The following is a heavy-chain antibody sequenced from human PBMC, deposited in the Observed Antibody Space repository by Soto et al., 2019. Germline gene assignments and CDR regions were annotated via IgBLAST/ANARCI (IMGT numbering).Heavy chain of an antibody. CDR3: ARGYCNSIGCSHYFDY. D-gene: IGHD2-2*01. V-gene: IGHV1-2*02. Sequence: GASVKVSCKASGYTFTGNYMHWVRQAPGQGLEWMALINPTSGGANYAQKFQGRVTMTWDTSISTAYMELSRLTSDDTAIYYCARGYCNSIGCSHYFDYWGQGTLVTVSS. CDR2: INPTSGGA. J-gene: IGHJ4*02. CDR1: GYTFTGNY.